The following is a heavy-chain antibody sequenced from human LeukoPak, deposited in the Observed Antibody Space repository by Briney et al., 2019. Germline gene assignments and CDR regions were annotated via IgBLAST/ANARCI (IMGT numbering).Heavy chain of an antibody. CDR1: RFSFSAFA. CDR3: VKDPNWYDGY. D-gene: IGHD1-1*01. Sequence: GGSLLLSCAASRFSFSAFAMSWVRQAPGKGLEWVSTIDGSGETTYYADSVKGRFTISRDNSKNTLYLQMNSLRAEDTATYYCVKDPNWYDGYWGQGTLVTVSS. V-gene: IGHV3-23*01. CDR2: IDGSGETT. J-gene: IGHJ4*02.